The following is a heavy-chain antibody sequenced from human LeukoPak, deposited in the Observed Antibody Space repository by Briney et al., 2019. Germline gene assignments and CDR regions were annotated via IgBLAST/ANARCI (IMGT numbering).Heavy chain of an antibody. CDR3: AGRLIAAGIDY. CDR1: GGSISSSY. Sequence: ASETLSLTCTVSGGSISSSYWNWIRQPPGRGLEWIGDIHYSGSTNYNPSLKSRVTISVDTSKNQFSLKLSSVTAADTAVYYCAGRLIAAGIDYWGQGTLVTVSS. D-gene: IGHD6-13*01. J-gene: IGHJ4*02. CDR2: IHYSGST. V-gene: IGHV4-59*08.